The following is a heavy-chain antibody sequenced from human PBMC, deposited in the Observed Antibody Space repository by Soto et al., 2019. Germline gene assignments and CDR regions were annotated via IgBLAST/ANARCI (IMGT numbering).Heavy chain of an antibody. Sequence: GSLRLSSTAAGFTCSDYYIRRIRQDPGKGLEWVSYISSSGSTIYYADSVKGRFTISRDNAKNSLYLQMNSLRAEDTAVYYCARDLEVAATAYYDLDVWGKGTTVTVSS. J-gene: IGHJ6*03. V-gene: IGHV3-11*01. CDR1: GFTCSDYY. D-gene: IGHD2-15*01. CDR3: ARDLEVAATAYYDLDV. CDR2: ISSSGSTI.